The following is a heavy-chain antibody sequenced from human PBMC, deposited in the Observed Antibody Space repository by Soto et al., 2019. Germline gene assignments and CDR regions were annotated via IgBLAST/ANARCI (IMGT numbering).Heavy chain of an antibody. CDR2: ISAYNGNT. Sequence: QVQLVQSGAEVKKPGASVKVSCKASGYTFTSYGISWVRQAPGQGLEWMGWISAYNGNTNYAQKPQGRVTMTTDTSTSTAYMELRSLRSDDTAVYYCARDGGRFLEWLFREGDWFDPWGQGTLVTVSS. V-gene: IGHV1-18*01. CDR1: GYTFTSYG. CDR3: ARDGGRFLEWLFREGDWFDP. J-gene: IGHJ5*02. D-gene: IGHD3-3*01.